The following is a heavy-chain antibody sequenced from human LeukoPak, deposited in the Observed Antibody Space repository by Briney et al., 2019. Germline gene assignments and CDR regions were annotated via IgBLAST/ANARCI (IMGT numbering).Heavy chain of an antibody. J-gene: IGHJ3*02. Sequence: GGSLRLSCAAAGFSFSSYAMHWVRQAPGKGLVWVSRINTDGSGTIYADSVKGRFTISRDNAKNTLYLQMNSLRVEDTAVYYCASFTNSAAFDIWGQGTMVTVSS. CDR3: ASFTNSAAFDI. CDR1: GFSFSSYA. CDR2: INTDGSGT. D-gene: IGHD4-23*01. V-gene: IGHV3-74*01.